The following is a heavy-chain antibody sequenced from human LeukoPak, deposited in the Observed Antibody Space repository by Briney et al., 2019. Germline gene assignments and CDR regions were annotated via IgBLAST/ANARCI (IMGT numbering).Heavy chain of an antibody. D-gene: IGHD5/OR15-5a*01. J-gene: IGHJ4*02. CDR3: ARGASRDYFDY. CDR1: GGSISSYY. CDR2: IYYSGST. V-gene: IGHV4-59*01. Sequence: SETLSLTCTVSGGSISSYYWSWIRQPPGKGLEWIGYIYYSGSTNYNPSLKSRVTISVDTSKNQFSLKLSSVTAAVTAVYYCARGASRDYFDYWGQGTLVTVSS.